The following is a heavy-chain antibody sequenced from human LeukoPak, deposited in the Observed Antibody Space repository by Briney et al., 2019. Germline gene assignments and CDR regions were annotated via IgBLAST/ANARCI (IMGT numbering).Heavy chain of an antibody. CDR3: AREETPYSSGWYDH. Sequence: GGSLRLSCAASGFTFSSYGMHWVRQAPGKGLEWAAFIRYDGSNKYYADSVKGRFTISRDNSKNTLYLQMNSLRAEDTAVYYYAREETPYSSGWYDHWGQGTLVTVSS. D-gene: IGHD6-19*01. CDR1: GFTFSSYG. CDR2: IRYDGSNK. J-gene: IGHJ5*02. V-gene: IGHV3-30*02.